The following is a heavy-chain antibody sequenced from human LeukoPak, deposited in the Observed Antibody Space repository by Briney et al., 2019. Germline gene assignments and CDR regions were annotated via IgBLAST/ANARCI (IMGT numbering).Heavy chain of an antibody. Sequence: ASVKVSCKASGYTFTSYGIGWVRQAPGQGLEWMGWISAYNGNTNYAQKLQGRVTMTTDTSTSTAYMELRSLRSEDTAVYYCARDCSSTSCPDHYGMDVWGKGTTVTVSS. D-gene: IGHD2-2*01. J-gene: IGHJ6*04. CDR3: ARDCSSTSCPDHYGMDV. CDR1: GYTFTSYG. CDR2: ISAYNGNT. V-gene: IGHV1-18*04.